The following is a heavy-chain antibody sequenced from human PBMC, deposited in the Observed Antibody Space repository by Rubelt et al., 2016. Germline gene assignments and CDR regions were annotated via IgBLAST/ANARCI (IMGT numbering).Heavy chain of an antibody. D-gene: IGHD3-10*01. V-gene: IGHV1-18*01. CDR3: AGDGASPLGSGFGKRSDY. CDR1: GYTFTSYG. J-gene: IGHJ4*02. CDR2: ISAYNGNT. Sequence: QVQLVQSGAAVKKPGASVKVSCKASGYTFTSYGISWVRPAPGQGLEWLGWISAYNGNTHYAQKLQGRVTVTTATSTSTACLELRRRRSDDRAVYYCAGDGASPLGSGFGKRSDYWGQGTLVTVSS.